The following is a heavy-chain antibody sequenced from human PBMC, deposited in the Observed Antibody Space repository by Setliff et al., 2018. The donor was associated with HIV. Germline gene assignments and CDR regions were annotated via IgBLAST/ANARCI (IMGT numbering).Heavy chain of an antibody. CDR1: GYTFTSYG. V-gene: IGHV1-18*01. CDR3: ARVRTYSDFYYPAPIPSYYFDF. D-gene: IGHD1-26*01. Sequence: GASVKVSCKASGYTFTSYGISWVRQAPGQGLEWMGWISAYNGNTNYAQKLQGRVTMTTDTSTSTAYMELGSLRSDDTAVYYCARVRTYSDFYYPAPIPSYYFDFWGQGTLVTVSS. CDR2: ISAYNGNT. J-gene: IGHJ4*02.